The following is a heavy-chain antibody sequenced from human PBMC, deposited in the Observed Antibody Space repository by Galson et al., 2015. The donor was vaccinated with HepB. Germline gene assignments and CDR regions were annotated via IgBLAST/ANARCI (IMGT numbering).Heavy chain of an antibody. CDR1: GFTFSSYA. J-gene: IGHJ6*02. Sequence: SLRLSCAASGFTFSSYAMSWVRQAPGKGLEWVSAISGSGGSTYYADSVKGRFTISRDNSKNTLYLQMNSLRAEDTAVYYCAKDLLLYQLPHASYYCYYRMDFWGQRATLSVSS. D-gene: IGHD2-2*01. CDR3: AKDLLLYQLPHASYYCYYRMDF. V-gene: IGHV3-23*01. CDR2: ISGSGGST.